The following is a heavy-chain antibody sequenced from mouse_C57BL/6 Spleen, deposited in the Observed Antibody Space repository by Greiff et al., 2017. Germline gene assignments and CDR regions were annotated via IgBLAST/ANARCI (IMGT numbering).Heavy chain of an antibody. V-gene: IGHV5-16*01. CDR1: GYPFSDYY. Sequence: EVQVVESEGGLVQPGRSLKLSCTASGYPFSDYYMAWVRQVPEKGLEWVATINYDGSRPYYLDSLKSSFIISRDKAKNILYLQMSIRKAEDTATYYYASVRGRSPFDYWGQGTTLTVSS. D-gene: IGHD1-1*01. J-gene: IGHJ2*01. CDR3: ASVRGRSPFDY. CDR2: INYDGSRP.